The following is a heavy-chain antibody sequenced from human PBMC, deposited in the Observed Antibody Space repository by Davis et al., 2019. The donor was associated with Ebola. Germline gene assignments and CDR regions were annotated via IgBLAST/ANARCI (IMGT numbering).Heavy chain of an antibody. V-gene: IGHV3-23*01. J-gene: IGHJ4*02. CDR1: GFTFNNYV. D-gene: IGHD6-13*01. CDR2: ITGSGGTT. CDR3: TKGQGYFLDY. Sequence: GESLKISCAASGFTFNNYVMNWVRQAPGKGLEWVSAITGSGGTTYYADSVKGRFTFSRDNSKNTLYLQMDTLRVEDTALYYCTKGQGYFLDYWGQGTLVTVSS.